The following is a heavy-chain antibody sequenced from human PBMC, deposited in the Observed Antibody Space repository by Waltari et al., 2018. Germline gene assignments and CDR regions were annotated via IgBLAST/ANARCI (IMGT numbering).Heavy chain of an antibody. D-gene: IGHD3-16*01. Sequence: CAASGFMFRGYGMHWVRQAPGKGLEWVAVISHEGRKEYYGDAVKGRFNISRDNSKNIVYLQMNSLRGDDTAVYHCAKADGNPWNFEYYGMDVWGPGTTVTVSS. CDR3: AKADGNPWNFEYYGMDV. CDR1: GFMFRGYG. CDR2: ISHEGRKE. J-gene: IGHJ6*02. V-gene: IGHV3-30*18.